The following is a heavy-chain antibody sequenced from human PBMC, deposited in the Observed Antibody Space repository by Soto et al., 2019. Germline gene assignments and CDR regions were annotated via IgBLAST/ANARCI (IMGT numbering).Heavy chain of an antibody. D-gene: IGHD6-13*01. V-gene: IGHV3-23*01. J-gene: IGHJ4*02. CDR1: GFTFSAYV. CDR2: ITSSGGGT. CDR3: AKLTAA. Sequence: EVEVLESGGGLVQPGGSLRLSCAASGFTFSAYVMSWVRQAPGKGLEWVSSITSSGGGTYYADSVKGRFTVSRDNSKNTVYLQMNSLRDEDKAVYYCAKLTAARGQGTLVTVSS.